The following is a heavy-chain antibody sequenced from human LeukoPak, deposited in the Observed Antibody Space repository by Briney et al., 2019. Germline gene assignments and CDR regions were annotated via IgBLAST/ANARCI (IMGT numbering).Heavy chain of an antibody. D-gene: IGHD2-2*01. CDR3: AREATVNIVVVPAPNWFDP. CDR2: ISSGSSYI. V-gene: IGHV3-21*01. CDR1: GFTFSSYS. J-gene: IGHJ5*02. Sequence: GGSLRLSCAASGFTFSSYSMNWVRQAPGKGLEWVSSISSGSSYIYYADSVKGRFTISRDNAKNSLYLQMNSLRAEDTAVYYCAREATVNIVVVPAPNWFDPWGQGTLVTVSS.